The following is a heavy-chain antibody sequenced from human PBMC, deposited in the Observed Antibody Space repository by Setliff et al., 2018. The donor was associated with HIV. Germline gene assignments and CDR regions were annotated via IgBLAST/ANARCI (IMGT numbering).Heavy chain of an antibody. CDR1: SDSISSGSYY. D-gene: IGHD6-19*01. Sequence: PSETLSLTCSVSSDSISSGSYYWSWIRLPAGKGLEWIGQIHTSGSTNYNPSLKSRLTISIDTSKSQFSLKLSSVTAADTAVYYCARGFVAVGHYYYYYMDVWGKGTAVTVSS. J-gene: IGHJ6*03. CDR3: ARGFVAVGHYYYYYMDV. CDR2: IHTSGST. V-gene: IGHV4-61*09.